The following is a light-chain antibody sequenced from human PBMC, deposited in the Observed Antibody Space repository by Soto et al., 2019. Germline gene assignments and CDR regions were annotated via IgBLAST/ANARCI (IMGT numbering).Light chain of an antibody. J-gene: IGKJ2*01. Sequence: DVVMTQTPLSSPVTLGQPASISCRSSQSLVYSDGNTYLTWFQQRPGQPPRLLIYKISNRLSGVPDRFSGSGAGTDFTLKISRVEAEDVGLYYCMQATHFPPTFGQGTKLEIK. CDR1: QSLVYSDGNTY. CDR2: KIS. CDR3: MQATHFPPT. V-gene: IGKV2-24*01.